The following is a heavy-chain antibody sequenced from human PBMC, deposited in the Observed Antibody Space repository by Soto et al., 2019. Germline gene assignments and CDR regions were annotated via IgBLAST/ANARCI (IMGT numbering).Heavy chain of an antibody. J-gene: IGHJ5*02. CDR1: GYTFTSYG. CDR3: ARDYYDSSGYSNWFDP. V-gene: IGHV1-18*01. CDR2: ISAYNGNT. Sequence: ASVKVSCKASGYTFTSYGISWVRQAPGQGLKWMGWISAYNGNTNYAQKLQGRVTMTTDTSTSTAYMELRSLRSDDTAVYYCARDYYDSSGYSNWFDPWGQGTLVTVSS. D-gene: IGHD3-22*01.